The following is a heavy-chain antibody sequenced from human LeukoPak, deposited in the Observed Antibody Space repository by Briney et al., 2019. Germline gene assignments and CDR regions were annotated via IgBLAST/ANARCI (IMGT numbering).Heavy chain of an antibody. D-gene: IGHD5-24*01. CDR2: IIPILGIA. J-gene: IGHJ4*02. CDR3: AREDIEMASTL. Sequence: ASVKVSCKASGGTFSSYAISWVRQAPGQGLEWMGRIIPILGIANYAQKFQGRVTITADKSTSTAYMELSSLRSEDTAVYYCAREDIEMASTLWGQGTLVTVSS. CDR1: GGTFSSYA. V-gene: IGHV1-69*04.